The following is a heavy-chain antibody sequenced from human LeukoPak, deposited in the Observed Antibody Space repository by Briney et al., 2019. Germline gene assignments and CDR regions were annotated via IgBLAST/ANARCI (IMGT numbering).Heavy chain of an antibody. V-gene: IGHV3-30-3*02. CDR1: GFTFSSYA. Sequence: GRSLRLSCAASGFTFSSYAMHWVRQAPGKGLEWVAVISYDGSNKYYADSVKGRFTISRDNSKNTLYLQMNSLRAEDTAVYYCAKSFYGRLDYDFWSGYPSPDCWGQGTLVTVSS. CDR3: AKSFYGRLDYDFWSGYPSPDC. D-gene: IGHD3-3*01. CDR2: ISYDGSNK. J-gene: IGHJ4*02.